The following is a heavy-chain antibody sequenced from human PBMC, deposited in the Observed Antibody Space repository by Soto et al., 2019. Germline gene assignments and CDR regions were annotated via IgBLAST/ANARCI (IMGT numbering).Heavy chain of an antibody. D-gene: IGHD6-13*01. V-gene: IGHV3-21*01. Sequence: EVQLVESGGGLVKPGGSLRLSCAASGFTFSSYSMNWVRQAPGKGLEWVSSISSRSSYIYYADSVKGRFTISRDNAKNSLYLQMNSLRAEDTAVYYCARDYFYGRSWYYFDYWGQGTLVTVSS. CDR1: GFTFSSYS. CDR2: ISSRSSYI. CDR3: ARDYFYGRSWYYFDY. J-gene: IGHJ4*02.